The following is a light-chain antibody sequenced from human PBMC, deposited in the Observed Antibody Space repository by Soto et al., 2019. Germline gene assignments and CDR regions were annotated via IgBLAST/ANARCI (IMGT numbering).Light chain of an antibody. CDR3: AAGDDSLSGPGV. CDR1: SSNIGNFY. Sequence: QSVLTQPPSASGTPGQRVTISCSGSSSNIGNFYVYWYQQLPGTAPKLLIYKNNQRPLGVPDRFSGSKSGTSASLAISGLRSEDEADYYCAAGDDSLSGPGVFGGGPRLTA. CDR2: KNN. V-gene: IGLV1-47*01. J-gene: IGLJ7*02.